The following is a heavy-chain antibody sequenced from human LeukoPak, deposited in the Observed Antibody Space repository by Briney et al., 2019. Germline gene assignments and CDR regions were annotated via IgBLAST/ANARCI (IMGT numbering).Heavy chain of an antibody. CDR1: GYIFTSYG. V-gene: IGHV1-2*02. CDR3: ATYPGSVAPGGMDV. CDR2: INPNSGGT. J-gene: IGHJ6*02. Sequence: ASVKVSCKASGYIFTSYGIGWVRQAPGQGLEWMGWINPNSGGTNSAQTFQGRVSMTSDTSINTAHMELSRLRSDDTAVYYCATYPGSVAPGGMDVWGQGTTVTVSS. D-gene: IGHD2-2*01.